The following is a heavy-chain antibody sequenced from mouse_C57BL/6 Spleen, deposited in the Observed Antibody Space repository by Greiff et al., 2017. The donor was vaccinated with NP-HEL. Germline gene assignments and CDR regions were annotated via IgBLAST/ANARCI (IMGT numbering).Heavy chain of an antibody. D-gene: IGHD2-3*01. CDR3: ARPGDGPYWYFDV. CDR1: GFTFSDYG. J-gene: IGHJ1*03. Sequence: DVQLVESGGGLVKPGGSLKLSCAASGFTFSDYGMHWVRQAPEKGLEWVAYISSGSSTIYYADTVKGRFTISRDNAKNTLFLQMTSLRSEDTAMYYCARPGDGPYWYFDVWGTGTTVTVSS. CDR2: ISSGSSTI. V-gene: IGHV5-17*01.